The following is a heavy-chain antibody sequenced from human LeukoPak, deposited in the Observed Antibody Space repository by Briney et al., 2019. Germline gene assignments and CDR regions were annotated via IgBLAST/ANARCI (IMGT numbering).Heavy chain of an antibody. D-gene: IGHD3-10*02. J-gene: IGHJ6*04. CDR2: ISSSSSTI. CDR3: AELGITMIGGV. Sequence: GGSLRLSCPASGFTFSSYEMNWVRPAPGKGLEWVSYISSSSSTIYYTHSVKSRFTISRDNAENSLYLQMSSLRAEDTAVYYCAELGITMIGGVWGKGTTVTISS. V-gene: IGHV3-48*03. CDR1: GFTFSSYE.